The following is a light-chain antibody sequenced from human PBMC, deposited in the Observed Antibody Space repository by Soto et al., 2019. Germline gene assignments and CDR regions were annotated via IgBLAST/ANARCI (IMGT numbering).Light chain of an antibody. Sequence: QSVLTQPASVSGSPGQSITLSCTETSSNLGSYNLVSWYQHHPGRAPRLIISEGKKRPSGISDRFSGSRSGNTASLTISGLQAEDEAIYYCCSYVGISTYVFGTGTKLTVL. CDR2: EGK. J-gene: IGLJ1*01. CDR1: SSNLGSYNL. CDR3: CSYVGISTYV. V-gene: IGLV2-23*01.